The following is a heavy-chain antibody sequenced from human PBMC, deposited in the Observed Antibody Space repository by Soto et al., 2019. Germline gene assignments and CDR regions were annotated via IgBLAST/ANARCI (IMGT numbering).Heavy chain of an antibody. D-gene: IGHD6-19*01. CDR1: GFIFSNAW. J-gene: IGHJ4*02. Sequence: EVQLVESGGGLVKPGGSLRLSCAASGFIFSNAWMSWVRQAPGKGLEWVGLIKKKADGGTTDYPAPLKGRFTISRDDSKNTLYLQMSSLKTEDTAVYYCRTQWLDWGQGTLVTVSS. CDR2: IKKKADGGTT. V-gene: IGHV3-15*01. CDR3: RTQWLD.